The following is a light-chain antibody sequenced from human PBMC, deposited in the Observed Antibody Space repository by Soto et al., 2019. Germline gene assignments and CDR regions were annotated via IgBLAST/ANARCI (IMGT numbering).Light chain of an antibody. V-gene: IGKV3-20*01. CDR2: VIS. Sequence: EIVFTQSPATLSLSPGERATLSCRASHTISSSYLAWYQQKPGQAPRLLMYVISRRATGIPDRFSGSGSGTDFTLTITRLXPEDFAVYYCQQYVTSSPRTFGQGTKVDIK. CDR1: HTISSSY. CDR3: QQYVTSSPRT. J-gene: IGKJ1*01.